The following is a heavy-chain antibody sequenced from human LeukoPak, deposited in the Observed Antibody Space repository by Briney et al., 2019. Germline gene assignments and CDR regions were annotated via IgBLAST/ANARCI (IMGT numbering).Heavy chain of an antibody. D-gene: IGHD2/OR15-2a*01. V-gene: IGHV3-15*01. CDR1: GFRFMNAW. CDR2: IKSNADGGTP. Sequence: GGSLRLSCAASGFRFMNAWMIWVRQAPGKGLEWVGRIKSNADGGTPDYVAPARDRFTISRDDSKNTLYLQMNSLKTEDTAVYYCTTFYHEYSPYWGRGTLVTVSS. J-gene: IGHJ4*02. CDR3: TTFYHEYSPY.